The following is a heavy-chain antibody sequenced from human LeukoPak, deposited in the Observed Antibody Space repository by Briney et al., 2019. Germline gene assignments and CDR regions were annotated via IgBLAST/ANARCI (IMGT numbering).Heavy chain of an antibody. CDR1: GGTFSSYA. CDR3: ARAMGVATIPQHYYYGMDV. J-gene: IGHJ6*02. D-gene: IGHD5-12*01. CDR2: IIPIFGTA. Sequence: SVKVPCKASGGTFSSYAISWVRQAPGQGLEWMGGIIPIFGTANYAQKFQGRVTITADESTSTAYMELSSLRSEDTAVYYCARAMGVATIPQHYYYGMDVWGQGTTVTVSS. V-gene: IGHV1-69*13.